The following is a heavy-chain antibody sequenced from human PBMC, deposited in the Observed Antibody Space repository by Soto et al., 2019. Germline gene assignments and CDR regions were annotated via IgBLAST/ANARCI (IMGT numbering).Heavy chain of an antibody. D-gene: IGHD1-26*01. V-gene: IGHV6-1*01. CDR1: GDSVSSNSAA. CDR3: AREVRLIGGSYYSVLNDAFDI. CDR2: TYYRSKWYN. J-gene: IGHJ3*02. Sequence: PSQTLSLTCAISGDSVSSNSAAWNWIRQSPSRGLEWLGRTYYRSKWYNDYAVSVKSRITINPDTSKNQFSLQLNSVTPEDTAVYYCAREVRLIGGSYYSVLNDAFDIWGQGTMVTVSS.